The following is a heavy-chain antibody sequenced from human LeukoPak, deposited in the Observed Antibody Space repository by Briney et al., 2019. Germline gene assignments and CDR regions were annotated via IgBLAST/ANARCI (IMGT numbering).Heavy chain of an antibody. V-gene: IGHV3-7*03. CDR3: ARVEGP. CDR2: IKQDGSQK. Sequence: GGSLRLSCAVSGFTLTNHAVSWVRQAPGKGLEWVANIKQDGSQKYYVDSVKGRFTISRDNAKNSLYLQMNSLRAEDTAVYYCARVEGPWGQGTLVTVSS. J-gene: IGHJ4*02. CDR1: GFTLTNHA.